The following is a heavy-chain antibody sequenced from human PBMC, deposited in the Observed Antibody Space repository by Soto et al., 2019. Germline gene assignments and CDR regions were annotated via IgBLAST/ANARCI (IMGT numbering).Heavy chain of an antibody. Sequence: GGSLRLSCAASGFTFSSYAMHWVRQAPGKGLEWVAVISYDGSNKYYADSVKGRFTISRDNSKNTLYLQMNSLRAEDTAVYYCARSPFSSGWSNWFDPWGQGTLVTVSS. D-gene: IGHD6-19*01. CDR1: GFTFSSYA. CDR2: ISYDGSNK. CDR3: ARSPFSSGWSNWFDP. V-gene: IGHV3-30-3*01. J-gene: IGHJ5*02.